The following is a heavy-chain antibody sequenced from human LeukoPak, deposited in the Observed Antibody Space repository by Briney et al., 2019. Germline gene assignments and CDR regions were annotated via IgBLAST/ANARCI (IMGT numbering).Heavy chain of an antibody. CDR2: INHSGST. CDR1: GGSISSGGYY. Sequence: SQTLSLTCTVSGGSISSGGYYWSWIRQHPGKGLEWIGEINHSGSTNYNPSLKSRVTISVDTSKNQFSLKLSSVTAADTAVYYCASVEMASSWYYYGMDVWGQGTTVTVSS. D-gene: IGHD5-24*01. V-gene: IGHV4-31*03. CDR3: ASVEMASSWYYYGMDV. J-gene: IGHJ6*02.